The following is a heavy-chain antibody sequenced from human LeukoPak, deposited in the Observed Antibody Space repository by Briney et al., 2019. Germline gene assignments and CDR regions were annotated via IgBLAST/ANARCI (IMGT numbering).Heavy chain of an antibody. CDR2: IYYSGST. J-gene: IGHJ2*01. V-gene: IGHV4-59*12. D-gene: IGHD3-16*01. CDR1: GGSISSYY. Sequence: SETLSLTCTVSGGSISSYYWSWIRQPPGKGLEWIGNIYYSGSTNYNPSLKSRVTISVDTSKNQFSLKLSSVTAADTAVYYCARDRRGSYWYFDLWGRGTLVTVSS. CDR3: ARDRRGSYWYFDL.